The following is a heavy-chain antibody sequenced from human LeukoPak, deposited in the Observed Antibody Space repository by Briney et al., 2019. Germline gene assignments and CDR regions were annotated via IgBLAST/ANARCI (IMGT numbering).Heavy chain of an antibody. CDR2: VTSSSSYM. CDR3: ASGTWIPDY. D-gene: IGHD5-18*01. V-gene: IGHV3-21*01. CDR1: GFTFSAYT. Sequence: GGSLRLSCAASGFTFSAYTMNWVRQAPGKGLEWVSAVTSSSSYMYYADSVKGRFTISRDNAKNSLYLQMNSLRAEDTAVYYCASGTWIPDYWGQGTLVTVTS. J-gene: IGHJ4*02.